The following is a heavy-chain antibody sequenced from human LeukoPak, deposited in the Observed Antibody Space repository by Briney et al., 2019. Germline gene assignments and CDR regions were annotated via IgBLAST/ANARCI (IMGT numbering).Heavy chain of an antibody. J-gene: IGHJ5*02. CDR3: ARDNSVGDIAWWFDP. CDR2: ISPSGGST. V-gene: IGHV1-46*01. CDR1: GYTFTSNY. Sequence: ASVKDSCKAFGYTFTSNYMHWVRQAPGQGPEWMGVISPSGGSTSYAQKFQGRVTLTRDMSTSTDYMELRSLKSEDTAVYYCARDNSVGDIAWWFDPWGQGTLVTVSS. D-gene: IGHD3-10*01.